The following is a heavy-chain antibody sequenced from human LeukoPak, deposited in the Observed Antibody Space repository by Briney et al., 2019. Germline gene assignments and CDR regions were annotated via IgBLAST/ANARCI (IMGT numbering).Heavy chain of an antibody. J-gene: IGHJ4*02. CDR3: SSQIWLGELFAHY. CDR1: GFTFSSYW. CDR2: INSDGSTT. D-gene: IGHD3-10*01. Sequence: PGGSLRLSCAASGFTFSSYWMHWVHQAPGKGLVWVSRINSDGSTTNYADSVKGRFTISRDNAKNTLYLQMNSLRAEDTAVYYCSSQIWLGELFAHYWGQGTLVTVSS. V-gene: IGHV3-74*01.